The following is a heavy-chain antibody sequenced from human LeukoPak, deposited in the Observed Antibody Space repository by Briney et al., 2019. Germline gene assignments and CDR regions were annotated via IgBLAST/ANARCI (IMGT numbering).Heavy chain of an antibody. CDR1: GFTFSSYG. Sequence: GGSLRLFCAASGFTFSSYGMHWVRQAPGKGLEWVAVISYDGSNKYYADSVKGRFTISRDNSKNTLYLQMNSLRAEDTAVYYCAKAGDIVVVPAGYYMDVWGKGTTVTVSS. CDR2: ISYDGSNK. CDR3: AKAGDIVVVPAGYYMDV. V-gene: IGHV3-30*18. J-gene: IGHJ6*03. D-gene: IGHD2-2*01.